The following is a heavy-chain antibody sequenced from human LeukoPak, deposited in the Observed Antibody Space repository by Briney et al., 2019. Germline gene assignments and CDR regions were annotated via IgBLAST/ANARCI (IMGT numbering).Heavy chain of an antibody. CDR3: FIAVAGRYFDY. J-gene: IGHJ4*02. CDR2: MNPNSGNT. D-gene: IGHD6-19*01. CDR1: GYTFTSYD. V-gene: IGHV1-8*01. Sequence: ASVKVPCKASGYTFTSYDINWVRQATGQGLEWMGWMNPNSGNTGYAQKFQGRVTMTRNTSISTAYMELSSLRSEDTAVYYCFIAVAGRYFDYWGQGTLVTVSS.